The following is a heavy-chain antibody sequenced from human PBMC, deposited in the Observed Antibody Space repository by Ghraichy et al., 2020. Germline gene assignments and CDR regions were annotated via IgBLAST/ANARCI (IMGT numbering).Heavy chain of an antibody. CDR3: ARQGIAARPKWFDP. V-gene: IGHV4-39*01. D-gene: IGHD6-6*01. CDR1: GGSISSSSYY. Sequence: SETLSLTCTVSGGSISSSSYYWGWIRQPPGKGLEWIGSIYYSGSTYYNPSLKSRVTISVDTSKNQFSLKLSSVTAADTAVYYCARQGIAARPKWFDPWGQGTLVTVSS. CDR2: IYYSGST. J-gene: IGHJ5*02.